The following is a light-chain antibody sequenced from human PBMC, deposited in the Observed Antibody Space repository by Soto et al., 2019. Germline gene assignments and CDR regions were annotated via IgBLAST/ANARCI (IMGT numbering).Light chain of an antibody. CDR3: SSHAGTSTLI. Sequence: QSALTQPRAVSGSPGQSVTISCTGTSSDVGGYNFVSWDQQHPHKAPKLMIYDVTKRPSVVPDRFSGSKSGNTASLTISGLQAEDEAAYYCSSHAGTSTLIFGGGTKLTVL. CDR2: DVT. J-gene: IGLJ2*01. CDR1: SSDVGGYNF. V-gene: IGLV2-11*01.